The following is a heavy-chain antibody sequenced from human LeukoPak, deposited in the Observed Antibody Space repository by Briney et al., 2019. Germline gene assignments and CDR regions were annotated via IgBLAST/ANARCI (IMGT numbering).Heavy chain of an antibody. J-gene: IGHJ4*02. CDR2: ISGSGGST. CDR3: ANKGRDLYFDY. V-gene: IGHV3-23*01. D-gene: IGHD3-10*01. Sequence: GGSLRLSYAASGFTFSSYAMSWVRQAPGKGLEWVSAISGSGGSTYYADSVKGRFTISRDNSKNTLYLQMNSLRAEDTAVYYCANKGRDLYFDYWGQGTLVTVSS. CDR1: GFTFSSYA.